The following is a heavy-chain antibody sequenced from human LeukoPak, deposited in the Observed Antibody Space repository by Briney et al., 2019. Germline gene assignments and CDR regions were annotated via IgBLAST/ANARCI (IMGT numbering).Heavy chain of an antibody. J-gene: IGHJ3*02. Sequence: SETLSLTCTVSGGSISIYYWSWIRQPPGKGLEWIGYIYDSGSTNYNPSLKSRVTISVDTSKNQFSLKLSSVTAADTAMYYCASLTTAEAFDIWGQGTMVTVSS. D-gene: IGHD3-22*01. CDR2: IYDSGST. V-gene: IGHV4-59*01. CDR3: ASLTTAEAFDI. CDR1: GGSISIYY.